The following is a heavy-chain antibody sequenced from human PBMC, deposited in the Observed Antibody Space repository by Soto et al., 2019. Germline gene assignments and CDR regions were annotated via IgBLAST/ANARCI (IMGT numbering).Heavy chain of an antibody. V-gene: IGHV3-9*01. CDR2: ISWNSGSI. J-gene: IGHJ4*02. D-gene: IGHD3-22*01. CDR3: AKDIQPTDHYYDSSGYYSGIDY. CDR1: GFTFDDYA. Sequence: GGSLRLSCAASGFTFDDYAMHWVRQAPGKGLEWVSGISWNSGSIGYADSVKGRFTISRDNAKNSLYLQMNSLRAEDTALYYCAKDIQPTDHYYDSSGYYSGIDYWGQGTLVTVSS.